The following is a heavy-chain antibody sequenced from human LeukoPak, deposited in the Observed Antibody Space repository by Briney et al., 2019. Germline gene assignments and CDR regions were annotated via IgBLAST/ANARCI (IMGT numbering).Heavy chain of an antibody. CDR2: IYHSGST. J-gene: IGHJ5*02. D-gene: IGHD3-22*01. Sequence: SETLSLTCTVSGYSISSGYYWGWIRQPPGKGLEWIGSIYHSGSTYYNPSLKSRVTISVDMSKNQFSLKLSSVTAADTAVYYCARAPLLGETSGFYSWGQGALVTVTS. CDR3: ARAPLLGETSGFYS. V-gene: IGHV4-38-2*02. CDR1: GYSISSGYY.